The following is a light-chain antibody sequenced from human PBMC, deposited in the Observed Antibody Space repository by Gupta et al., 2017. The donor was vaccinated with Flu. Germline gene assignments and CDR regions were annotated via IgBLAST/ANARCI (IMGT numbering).Light chain of an antibody. J-gene: IGKJ5*01. CDR2: DAS. CDR3: QQRSNWPLIT. Sequence: EIVLTQSPATLSLSPGERATLSCSASQSISRYLAWYQQKPGQAPRLLIYDASNRATGIPARFSGSGSGTDFTLTISSLEPEDFAVYYCQQRSNWPLITFGQGTRLEIK. CDR1: QSISRY. V-gene: IGKV3-11*01.